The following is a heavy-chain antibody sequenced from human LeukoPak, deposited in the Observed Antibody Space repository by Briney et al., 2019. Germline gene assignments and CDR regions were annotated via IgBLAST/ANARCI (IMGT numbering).Heavy chain of an antibody. CDR2: IYYSGST. Sequence: PSETLSLTCTVSGGSISSSSYYWGWIRQPPGKGLERIGSIYYSGSTYYNPSLKSRVTISVDTSKNQFSLKLSSVTAADTAVYYCASRISGSYAGFHYYFDYWGQGTLVTVSS. J-gene: IGHJ4*02. CDR1: GGSISSSSYY. CDR3: ASRISGSYAGFHYYFDY. V-gene: IGHV4-39*01. D-gene: IGHD1-26*01.